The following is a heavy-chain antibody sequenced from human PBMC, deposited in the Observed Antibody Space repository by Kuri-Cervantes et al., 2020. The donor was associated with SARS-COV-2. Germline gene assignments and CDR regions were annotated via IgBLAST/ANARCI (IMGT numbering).Heavy chain of an antibody. CDR3: AKEVEQLVPWFDP. CDR2: ISSSSSCI. Sequence: GESLKISCAASGFTFSSYSTNWVRQAPGKGLEWVSSISSSSSCIYYADSVKGRFTISRDNAKNSLYLQMNSLRAEDTAVYYCAKEVEQLVPWFDPWGQGILVTVSS. D-gene: IGHD6-6*01. J-gene: IGHJ5*02. V-gene: IGHV3-21*01. CDR1: GFTFSSYS.